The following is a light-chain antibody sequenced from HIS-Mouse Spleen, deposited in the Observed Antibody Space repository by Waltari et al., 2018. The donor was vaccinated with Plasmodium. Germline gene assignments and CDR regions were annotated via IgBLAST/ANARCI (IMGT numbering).Light chain of an antibody. J-gene: IGLJ3*02. V-gene: IGLV4-69*01. CDR3: QTWGTGFWV. CDR2: LNSDGSH. Sequence: QLVLTHSPSASASLGASVKLTCTLSSGHRSYALASHPQQPEKGPRYLMKLNSDGSHSKGDGIPDRFSGSSSGAERYLTISSLQSEDEADYYCQTWGTGFWVFGGGTKLTVL. CDR1: SGHRSYA.